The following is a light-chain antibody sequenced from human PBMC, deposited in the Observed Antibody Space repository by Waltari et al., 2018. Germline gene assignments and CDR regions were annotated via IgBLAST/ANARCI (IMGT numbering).Light chain of an antibody. CDR2: AAS. Sequence: DIQMTLSPSSLSASVGERVTITCRASQSISSYLNWYQQKPGKAPKVLIYAASSLQSGVPSRFSGSGSGTDFTLTISSLQPEDFTTYYCQQSYRTPYTFGQGTKLQIK. CDR3: QQSYRTPYT. CDR1: QSISSY. V-gene: IGKV1-39*01. J-gene: IGKJ2*01.